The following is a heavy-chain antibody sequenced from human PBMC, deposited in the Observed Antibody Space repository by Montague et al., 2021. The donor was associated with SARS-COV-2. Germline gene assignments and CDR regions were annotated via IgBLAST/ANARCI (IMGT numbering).Heavy chain of an antibody. Sequence: SVRLSCAASGFPFSSYAMHWVRQAPGKGLEWVAVISYDGSNKYYADSVKGRFTISRDNSKNTLYLQMNSLRAEDTAVYYCARDLRYFDWDGMDVWGQGTTVTVSS. J-gene: IGHJ6*02. CDR1: GFPFSSYA. CDR3: ARDLRYFDWDGMDV. D-gene: IGHD3-9*01. CDR2: ISYDGSNK. V-gene: IGHV3-30*04.